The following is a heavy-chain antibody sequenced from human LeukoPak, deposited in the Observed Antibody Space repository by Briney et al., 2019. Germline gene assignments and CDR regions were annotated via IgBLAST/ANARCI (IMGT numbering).Heavy chain of an antibody. CDR1: GYTFTGYY. Sequence: ASVKVSCKASGYTFTGYYIHWVRQAPGQGLEWMGRINPNSGGTNYAQKFQGRVTMTRDTSISTAYMDLSRLRSDDTALYYCARGLRLGELSFPILGYWGQGTLVTASS. V-gene: IGHV1-2*06. CDR2: INPNSGGT. D-gene: IGHD3-16*01. J-gene: IGHJ4*02. CDR3: ARGLRLGELSFPILGY.